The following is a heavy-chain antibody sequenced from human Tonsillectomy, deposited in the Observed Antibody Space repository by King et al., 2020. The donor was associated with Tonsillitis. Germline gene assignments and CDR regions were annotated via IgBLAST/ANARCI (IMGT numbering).Heavy chain of an antibody. V-gene: IGHV3-43*02. CDR3: AKNMYSDSSEELDY. CDR2: ISGDGSRT. Sequence: VQLVESGGGVVQPGGSLRLSCAASGFTFDDYAMHWVRQAPGKGLEWVSLISGDGSRTYFADSVKGRFTISRDNSNNSLYLQMNSLRTEDTVLYYCAKNMYSDSSEELDYWGQGTLVTVSS. J-gene: IGHJ4*02. D-gene: IGHD3-22*01. CDR1: GFTFDDYA.